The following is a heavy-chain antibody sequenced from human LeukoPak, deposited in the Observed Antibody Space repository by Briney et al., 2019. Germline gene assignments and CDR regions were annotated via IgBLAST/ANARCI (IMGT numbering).Heavy chain of an antibody. D-gene: IGHD3-22*01. Sequence: ASVKVSCKASGYTFTSYYINWVRQATGQGLEWMGWMNPNSGNTGYAQKFQGRVTITRNTSISTAYMELSSLRSEDTAVYYCARGRRDSSDYSHDYWGQGTLVTVSS. CDR3: ARGRRDSSDYSHDY. V-gene: IGHV1-8*03. CDR2: MNPNSGNT. CDR1: GYTFTSYY. J-gene: IGHJ4*02.